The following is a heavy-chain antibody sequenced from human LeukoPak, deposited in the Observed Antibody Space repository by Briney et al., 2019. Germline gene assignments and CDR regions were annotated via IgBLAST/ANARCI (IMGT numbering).Heavy chain of an antibody. D-gene: IGHD4-23*01. J-gene: IGHJ3*02. CDR1: GFTFGRYA. CDR3: AKSYGGNLNDAFDI. Sequence: GGSLRLSCAASGFTFGRYAMSWVRQAPGKGLEWVSVITGSGGSTNFADSVKGRFTISRDNSRNTLYLQMNSLRAEDTVVYYCAKSYGGNLNDAFDIWGQGTMVTVSS. CDR2: ITGSGGST. V-gene: IGHV3-23*01.